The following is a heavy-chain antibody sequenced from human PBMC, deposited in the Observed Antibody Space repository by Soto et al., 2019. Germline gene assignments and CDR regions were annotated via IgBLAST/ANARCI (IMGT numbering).Heavy chain of an antibody. CDR1: GGTFSSYA. CDR2: IIPIFGTA. Sequence: QVQLVQSGAEVKKPGSSVKVSCKASGGTFSSYAISWVRQAPGQGLEWMGGIIPIFGTANYAQKFQGRVTITADESTSTADRELSSLRSEDTAVYYCARHAVSGSYAYYYGMDVWGQGTTVTVSS. D-gene: IGHD1-26*01. V-gene: IGHV1-69*12. J-gene: IGHJ6*02. CDR3: ARHAVSGSYAYYYGMDV.